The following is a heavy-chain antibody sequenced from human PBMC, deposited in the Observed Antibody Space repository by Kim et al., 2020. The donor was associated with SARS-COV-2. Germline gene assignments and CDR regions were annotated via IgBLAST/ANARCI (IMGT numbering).Heavy chain of an antibody. Sequence: SVKVSCKASGFTSRNSAVQWVRQARGQRLEWIGWIVVGSGNTKYAQKFQDRVAFTGDTSTGTANMELSSLRSADTAVYYCAAGAGAAGIDYWGQGTLVTVSS. CDR1: GFTSRNSA. D-gene: IGHD3-10*01. J-gene: IGHJ4*02. V-gene: IGHV1-58*01. CDR3: AAGAGAAGIDY. CDR2: IVVGSGNT.